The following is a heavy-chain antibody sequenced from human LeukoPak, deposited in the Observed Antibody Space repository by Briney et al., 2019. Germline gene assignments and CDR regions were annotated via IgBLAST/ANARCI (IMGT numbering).Heavy chain of an antibody. V-gene: IGHV3-48*03. J-gene: IGHJ4*02. CDR2: MSGSGRTI. D-gene: IGHD6-6*01. CDR3: ARTRASVPFDY. Sequence: GGSLRLSCAASGFTFSSYAMHWVRQAPGKGLEWVSYMSGSGRTIFYADSVKGRFTISRDNAKNSLYLQMNSLRAEDTAIYYCARTRASVPFDYWGQGTLVTVSS. CDR1: GFTFSSYA.